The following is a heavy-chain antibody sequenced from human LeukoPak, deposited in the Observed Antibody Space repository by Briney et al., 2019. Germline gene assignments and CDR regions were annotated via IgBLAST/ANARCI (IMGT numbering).Heavy chain of an antibody. Sequence: SVKVSCKASGGTFSSYAISWVRQAPGQGLEWMGGIIPVFGTANYAQKFRGRVTITADESTSTAYMELSSLRSEDTAVYYCARDRYCSSTSCWWFDPWGQGTLVTVSS. D-gene: IGHD2-2*01. V-gene: IGHV1-69*13. CDR1: GGTFSSYA. J-gene: IGHJ5*02. CDR3: ARDRYCSSTSCWWFDP. CDR2: IIPVFGTA.